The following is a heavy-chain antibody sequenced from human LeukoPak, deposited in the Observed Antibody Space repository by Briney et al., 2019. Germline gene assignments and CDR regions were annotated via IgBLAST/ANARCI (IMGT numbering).Heavy chain of an antibody. CDR1: GFTFSSYA. V-gene: IGHV3-23*01. J-gene: IGHJ3*02. D-gene: IGHD1-7*01. CDR3: AKGMLNYGGAFDI. Sequence: GGPLRLSCAASGFTFSSYAMSWVRQAPGKGLEWVSAISGSGGSTYYADSVKGRFTISRDNSKNTLYLQMNSLRAEDTAVYYCAKGMLNYGGAFDIWGQGIMVTVSS. CDR2: ISGSGGST.